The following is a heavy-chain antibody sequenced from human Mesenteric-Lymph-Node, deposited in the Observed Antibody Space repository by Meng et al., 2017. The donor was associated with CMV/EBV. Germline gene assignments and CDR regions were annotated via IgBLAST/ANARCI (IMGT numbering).Heavy chain of an antibody. J-gene: IGHJ6*02. Sequence: SETLSLTCTVSGGSISSSSYYWGWIRHPPGKGLEWIGTIYYSGSTYYNPSLKSRVTISVDTSKNHFSLNLSSVTAADTAVYYCARRRYDFWSGYIYGMEVWGQGTTVTVSS. CDR2: IYYSGST. CDR3: ARRRYDFWSGYIYGMEV. CDR1: GGSISSSSYY. V-gene: IGHV4-39*07. D-gene: IGHD3-3*01.